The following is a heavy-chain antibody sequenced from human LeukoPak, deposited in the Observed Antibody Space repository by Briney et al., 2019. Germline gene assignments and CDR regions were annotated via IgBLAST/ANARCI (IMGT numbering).Heavy chain of an antibody. D-gene: IGHD3-10*01. CDR2: IYYSGST. Sequence: PSETLSLTCTVSGGFISSYYWSWIRQPPGEGLEWIGYIYYSGSTNYNPSLKSRVTISVDTSKNQFSLKLSSVTAADTAVYYCARVLMVRGVIRGFDYWGQGTLVTVSS. CDR3: ARVLMVRGVIRGFDY. CDR1: GGFISSYY. J-gene: IGHJ4*02. V-gene: IGHV4-59*01.